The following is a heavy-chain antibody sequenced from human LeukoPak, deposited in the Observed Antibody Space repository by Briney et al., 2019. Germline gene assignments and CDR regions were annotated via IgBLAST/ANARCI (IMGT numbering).Heavy chain of an antibody. CDR3: AREDPLVAARGLDY. Sequence: KPSETLSLTCTVSGGSIGSYFWSWIRQPPGKGLEWFGRIYTSGTANYNTTLKSRLTMSIDTSKNQFSLRLSSVTAADTAVYYCAREDPLVAARGLDYWGQGTLVTVSS. D-gene: IGHD2-15*01. CDR1: GGSIGSYF. CDR2: IYTSGTA. J-gene: IGHJ4*02. V-gene: IGHV4-4*07.